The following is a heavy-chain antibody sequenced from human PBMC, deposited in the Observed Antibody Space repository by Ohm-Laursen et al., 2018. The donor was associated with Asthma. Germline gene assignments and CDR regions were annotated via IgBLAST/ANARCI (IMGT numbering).Heavy chain of an antibody. D-gene: IGHD1-26*01. CDR1: GFTFSLYA. CDR3: AREWGGMDV. V-gene: IGHV3-48*01. CDR2: ISSDSVTI. Sequence: SLRLSCAASGFTFSLYAINWVRQAPGKGLEWVSYISSDSVTIYYADSAKGRFTTSRDNAKHSLYLQMTSLRAEDTAVYYCAREWGGMDVWGLGATVTVSS. J-gene: IGHJ6*02.